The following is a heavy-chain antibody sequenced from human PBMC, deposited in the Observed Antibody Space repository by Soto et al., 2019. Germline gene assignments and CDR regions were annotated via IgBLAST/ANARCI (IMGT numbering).Heavy chain of an antibody. CDR3: ASTYCGGDCYSPYYYYGMDV. CDR1: GGSISSSSYY. D-gene: IGHD2-21*02. CDR2: IYYSGST. J-gene: IGHJ6*02. Sequence: PSETLSLTCTVSGGSISSSSYYWGWIRQPPGKGLEWIGSIYYSGSTYYNPSLKSRVTISVDTSKNQFSLKLSSVTAADTAVYYCASTYCGGDCYSPYYYYGMDVWGQGTTVTVSS. V-gene: IGHV4-39*01.